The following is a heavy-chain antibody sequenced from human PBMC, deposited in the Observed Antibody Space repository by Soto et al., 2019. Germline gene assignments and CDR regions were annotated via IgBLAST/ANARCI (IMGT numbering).Heavy chain of an antibody. D-gene: IGHD3-10*01. CDR3: ARGVTRHYYGSGRPNWFDP. J-gene: IGHJ5*02. CDR1: GGSFSGYY. CDR2: INHSGST. Sequence: SETLSLTCAVYGGSFSGYYWSWIRQPPGKGLEWIGEINHSGSTNYNPSLKSRVTISVDTSKNQFSLKLSSVTAADTAVYYCARGVTRHYYGSGRPNWFDPWGQGTLVTVSS. V-gene: IGHV4-34*01.